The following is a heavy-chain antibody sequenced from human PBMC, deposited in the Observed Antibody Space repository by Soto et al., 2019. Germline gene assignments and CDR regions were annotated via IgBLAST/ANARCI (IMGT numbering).Heavy chain of an antibody. CDR1: GFTYTRYS. J-gene: IGHJ4*02. Sequence: GGSLRLSCAASGFTYTRYSMNWVRQAPGKGLEWVSSISSTTNYIYYGDSMKGRFTISRDNAKNSLYLEMNSLRAEDTSVYYCARESEDLTSNFDYWGQGTLVTVSS. CDR2: ISSTTNYI. V-gene: IGHV3-21*06. CDR3: ARESEDLTSNFDY.